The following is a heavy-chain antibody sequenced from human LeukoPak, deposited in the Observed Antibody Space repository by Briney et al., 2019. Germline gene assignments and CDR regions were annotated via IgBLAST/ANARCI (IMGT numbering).Heavy chain of an antibody. Sequence: GGSLRLSCAASGFTFNTYGMSWVRQAPGKGPEWVSAITASGGSTYYAAPVKGRFTISRDNSKNTLYLQMNSLRAEDTAVYYCAKDLHNWGSRCVDYWGQGTLVTVSS. J-gene: IGHJ4*02. CDR2: ITASGGST. V-gene: IGHV3-23*01. CDR3: AKDLHNWGSRCVDY. CDR1: GFTFNTYG. D-gene: IGHD7-27*01.